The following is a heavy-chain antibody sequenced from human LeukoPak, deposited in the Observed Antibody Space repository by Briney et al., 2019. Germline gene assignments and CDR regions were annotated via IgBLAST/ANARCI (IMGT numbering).Heavy chain of an antibody. Sequence: GGSLRLSCAASGFTFSNYGMSWVRQAPGKGLEWVSGISGSGGNTYYADSVKGRFTISRDNSKNTLYLQMNSLRAEDTAVYYCAKGTTYYYYMDVWGKGTTVTISS. V-gene: IGHV3-23*01. CDR3: AKGTTYYYYMDV. D-gene: IGHD2/OR15-2a*01. CDR2: ISGSGGNT. CDR1: GFTFSNYG. J-gene: IGHJ6*03.